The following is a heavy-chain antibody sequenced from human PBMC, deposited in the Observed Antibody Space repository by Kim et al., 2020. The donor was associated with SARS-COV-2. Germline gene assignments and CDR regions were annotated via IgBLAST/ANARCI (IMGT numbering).Heavy chain of an antibody. V-gene: IGHV1-3*01. Sequence: ASVKVSCKASGYTFTSYAMHWVRQAPGQRLEWMGWINAGNGNTKYSQKFQGRVTITRDTSASTAYMELSSLRSEDTAVYYCARDLFSGITFGYWFDPWGQGTLVTVSS. CDR2: INAGNGNT. CDR3: ARDLFSGITFGYWFDP. D-gene: IGHD3-10*01. J-gene: IGHJ5*02. CDR1: GYTFTSYA.